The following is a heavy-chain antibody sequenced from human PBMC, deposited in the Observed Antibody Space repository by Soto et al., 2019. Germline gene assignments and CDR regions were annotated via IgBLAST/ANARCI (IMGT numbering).Heavy chain of an antibody. CDR1: GFTFSSHA. V-gene: IGHV3-30-3*01. J-gene: IGHJ3*01. D-gene: IGHD3-3*01. Sequence: QVQLVESGGYVVQPGKSLRLSCAASGFTFSSHAMHWVRQAPGKGLEWVAVISNDGSKIYYADSVKGRFTISRDNSENTLYLQMNSLRAEDTAVYFCARDGEDVLRNIPGDAFDLWGQGTMVTVSS. CDR2: ISNDGSKI. CDR3: ARDGEDVLRNIPGDAFDL.